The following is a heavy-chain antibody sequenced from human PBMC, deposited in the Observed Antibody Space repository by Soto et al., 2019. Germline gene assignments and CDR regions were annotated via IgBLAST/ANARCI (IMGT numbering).Heavy chain of an antibody. V-gene: IGHV3-30*18. CDR1: GFTFSSYG. CDR3: AKDQTPWELLYNWFDP. CDR2: ISYDGSKK. Sequence: GGSLRLSCAASGFTFSSYGMHWVRRAPGKGLEWVAGISYDGSKKHYGDSVKGRFTISRDNSKNTLYVQMNSLRAEDTAVYYCAKDQTPWELLYNWFDPWGQGTLVTVSS. J-gene: IGHJ5*02. D-gene: IGHD1-26*01.